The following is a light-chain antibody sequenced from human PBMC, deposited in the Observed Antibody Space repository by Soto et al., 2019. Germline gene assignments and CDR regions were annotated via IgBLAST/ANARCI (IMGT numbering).Light chain of an antibody. CDR2: GTS. V-gene: IGKV3-15*01. CDR1: QSVSSN. Sequence: EVVWTQSPATLSVSPGERATLSCMASQSVSSNLAWYQQKPGQAPRLLLYGTSTRATGIPARFSGSGSGTEFTLTISSLLSEDFAVYDCHQYNSGPPEAVGQGTKVDIK. J-gene: IGKJ1*01. CDR3: HQYNSGPPEA.